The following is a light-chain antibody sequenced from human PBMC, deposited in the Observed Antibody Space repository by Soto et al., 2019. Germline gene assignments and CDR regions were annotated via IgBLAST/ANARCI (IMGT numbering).Light chain of an antibody. J-gene: IGLJ2*01. Sequence: QSVLTQPPSASGTPGQTVTISCSGRSSNIGSNYVYWYQQLPGTAPKLLIYSNNQRPSGVPDRFSGSKSGTSASLAISGLRSEDEGDYYCAAWDDNRVGVFGGGTKLTVL. V-gene: IGLV1-47*02. CDR3: AAWDDNRVGV. CDR1: SSNIGSNY. CDR2: SNN.